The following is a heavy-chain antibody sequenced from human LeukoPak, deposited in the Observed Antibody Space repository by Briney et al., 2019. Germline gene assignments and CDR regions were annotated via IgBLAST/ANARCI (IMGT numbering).Heavy chain of an antibody. Sequence: GGPLRLPCAPSGFPFSSYYMTWARQAPGRGREWVSSISSSSSYIYYADSVKGRFTISRDNAKNSLYLQMNSLRAEDTAVYYCARDPPNYYGMDVWGQGTTVTVSS. CDR1: GFPFSSYY. CDR3: ARDPPNYYGMDV. J-gene: IGHJ6*02. V-gene: IGHV3-21*01. CDR2: ISSSSSYI.